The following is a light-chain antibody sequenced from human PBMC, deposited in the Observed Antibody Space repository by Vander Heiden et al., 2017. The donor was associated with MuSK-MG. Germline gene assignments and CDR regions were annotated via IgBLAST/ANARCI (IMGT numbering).Light chain of an antibody. J-gene: IGKJ4*01. Sequence: EIVLTQSPATLSLSPGERATLSCRASQNIITYLAWYQQKPGQVPRLLIYDASNRATGIPARFNGSGYGTDFTLTISSLEPEDFAVYYCQQLSNWFSLTFGGGTKVEIK. CDR1: QNIITY. V-gene: IGKV3-11*01. CDR2: DAS. CDR3: QQLSNWFSLT.